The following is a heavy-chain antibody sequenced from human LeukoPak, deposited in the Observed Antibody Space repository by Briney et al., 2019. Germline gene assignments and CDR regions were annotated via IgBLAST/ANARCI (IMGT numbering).Heavy chain of an antibody. CDR3: AKRPYTSRGAFDY. V-gene: IGHV3-23*01. CDR1: GFTFNSYA. CDR2: ISASGGST. D-gene: IGHD4-11*01. J-gene: IGHJ4*02. Sequence: GGSLRLSCAASGFTFNSYAMSWVRQALGKGLEWVSTISASGGSTHYADSVKGRFTFSRDNSKNTLYLQMNSLRAEDTAVYYCAKRPYTSRGAFDYWGQGTLVTVSS.